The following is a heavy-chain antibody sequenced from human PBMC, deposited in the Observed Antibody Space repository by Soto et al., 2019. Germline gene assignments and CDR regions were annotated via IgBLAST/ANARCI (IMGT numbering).Heavy chain of an antibody. CDR1: GFTFSDYY. CDR2: ISSSGSTI. J-gene: IGHJ5*02. D-gene: IGHD6-19*01. CDR3: ARAKSPTVAGTKKYWFDP. Sequence: GSLRLSCAASGFTFSDYYMSWIRQAPGKGLEWVSYISSSGSTIYYADSVKGRFTISRDNAKNSLYLQMNSLRAEDTAVYYCARAKSPTVAGTKKYWFDPWGQGTLVTVSS. V-gene: IGHV3-11*01.